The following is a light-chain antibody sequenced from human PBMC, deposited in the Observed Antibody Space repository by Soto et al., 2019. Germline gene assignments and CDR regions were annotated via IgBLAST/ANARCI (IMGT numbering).Light chain of an antibody. CDR3: SSYTTSSTLV. CDR1: SSDVGGYNF. J-gene: IGLJ3*02. V-gene: IGLV2-14*01. CDR2: EVS. Sequence: QSALTQPASVSGSPGQSIIISCTGTSSDVGGYNFVSWYQQHPGNVPKLMIYEVSNRPSGVSNRFSGSKSGNTASLTISGLQAEDEADYYCSSYTTSSTLVFGGGTQLTVL.